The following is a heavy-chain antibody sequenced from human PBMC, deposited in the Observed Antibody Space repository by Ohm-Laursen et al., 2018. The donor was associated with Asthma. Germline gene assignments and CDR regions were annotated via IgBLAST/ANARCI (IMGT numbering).Heavy chain of an antibody. J-gene: IGHJ4*02. V-gene: IGHV3-30*03. CDR3: ARMAAAGSYYFDY. Sequence: SLRLSCAASGFTFNSYGIHWVRQAPGKGLEWVAVISFDGSNKYYADSVKGRFTISRDNSKNTLYLQMNSLRAEDTAVYYCARMAAAGSYYFDYWGQGTLVTVSS. D-gene: IGHD6-13*01. CDR2: ISFDGSNK. CDR1: GFTFNSYG.